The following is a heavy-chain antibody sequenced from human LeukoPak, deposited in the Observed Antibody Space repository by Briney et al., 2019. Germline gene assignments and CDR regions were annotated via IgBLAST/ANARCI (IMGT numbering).Heavy chain of an antibody. CDR1: GGSISNYY. CDR2: IYSSGST. J-gene: IGHJ4*01. Sequence: SETLSLTCTVSGGSISNYYWNWIRQPAGKGLEWIGRIYSSGSTNYNPSLKSRLTLSVDTSKNQFSLNLSSVTAADTAVYYCAREGAVAGRGNDYWGHGTLVTVSP. CDR3: AREGAVAGRGNDY. D-gene: IGHD6-19*01. V-gene: IGHV4-4*07.